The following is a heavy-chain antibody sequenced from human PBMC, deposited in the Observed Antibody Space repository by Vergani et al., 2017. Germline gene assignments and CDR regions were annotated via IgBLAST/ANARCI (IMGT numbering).Heavy chain of an antibody. V-gene: IGHV4-61*02. CDR2: IYTSGST. J-gene: IGHJ4*02. Sequence: QVQLQESGPGLVKPSQTLSLTCTVSGSSISSGSYYWSWIRQPAGKGLEWIGRIYTSGSTNYNPSLKSRVTISVDTSKNQFSLKLSSVTAADTAVYYCAREGDSSGWALDYWGQGTLVTVSS. CDR3: AREGDSSGWALDY. D-gene: IGHD3-22*01. CDR1: GSSISSGSYY.